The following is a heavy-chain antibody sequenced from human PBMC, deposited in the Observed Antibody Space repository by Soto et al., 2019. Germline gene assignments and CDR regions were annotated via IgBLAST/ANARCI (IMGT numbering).Heavy chain of an antibody. CDR1: GYTLTELS. CDR2: FDPEDGET. Sequence: EASVKVSCKVSGYTLTELSMHWVRQAPGKGLEWMGGFDPEDGETIYAQKFQGKVTMTRNTSISTAYMELSSLRSEDTAVYYCARGIVGAKLLGIWGQGTMVTVSS. V-gene: IGHV1-24*01. CDR3: ARGIVGAKLLGI. D-gene: IGHD1-26*01. J-gene: IGHJ3*02.